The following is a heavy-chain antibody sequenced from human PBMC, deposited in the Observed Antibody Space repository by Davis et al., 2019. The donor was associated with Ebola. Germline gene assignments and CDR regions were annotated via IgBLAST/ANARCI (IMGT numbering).Heavy chain of an antibody. D-gene: IGHD6-19*01. V-gene: IGHV3-74*01. CDR2: ISSDGSST. Sequence: PGGSLRLSCAASGFTFSSYWMHWVRQAPGKGLVWVSRISSDGSSTSYADSVKGRFTISRDNAKNTLYLQMNSLRAEDTAVYYCARADSSGKLDWFDPWGQGTLVTVSS. CDR3: ARADSSGKLDWFDP. J-gene: IGHJ5*02. CDR1: GFTFSSYW.